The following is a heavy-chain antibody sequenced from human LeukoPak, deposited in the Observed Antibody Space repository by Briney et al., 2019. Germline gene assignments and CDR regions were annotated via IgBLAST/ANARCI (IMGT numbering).Heavy chain of an antibody. V-gene: IGHV3-48*02. J-gene: IGHJ3*02. CDR1: GFTFSSYS. Sequence: GALRLSCAASGFTFSSYSMNWVRQAPGKGLEWVSYISSSTNTIYYADSVKGRFTISRDNAKNSLFLQMNSLRDEDTAVYYCARGGYGANDDAFDIWGQGTMVTVSS. D-gene: IGHD4-23*01. CDR2: ISSSTNTI. CDR3: ARGGYGANDDAFDI.